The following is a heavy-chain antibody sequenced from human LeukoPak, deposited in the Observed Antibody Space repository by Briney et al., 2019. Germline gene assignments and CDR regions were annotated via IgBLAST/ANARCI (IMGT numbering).Heavy chain of an antibody. CDR3: ARTRAGYSSSWYGPPGDY. J-gene: IGHJ4*02. CDR1: GYTFISYY. V-gene: IGHV1-46*01. CDR2: INPSGGST. D-gene: IGHD6-13*01. Sequence: ASVKVSCKASGYTFISYYIHWVRQAPGQGLEGMGIINPSGGSTSYAQKFQGRVTMTRDTSTSTVYMELSSLKSEDTAVYYCARTRAGYSSSWYGPPGDYWGQGTLVTVSS.